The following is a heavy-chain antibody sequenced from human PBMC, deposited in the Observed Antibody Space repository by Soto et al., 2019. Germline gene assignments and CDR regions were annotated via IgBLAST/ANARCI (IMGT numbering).Heavy chain of an antibody. CDR1: GGSISSSSYY. CDR3: ASSYYDFWSGYYIRWFDP. D-gene: IGHD3-3*01. V-gene: IGHV4-39*01. CDR2: IYYSGST. Sequence: SETLSLTCTVSGGSISSSSYYWGWIRQPPGKGLEWIGSIYYSGSTYYNPSLKSRVTISVDTSKNQFSLKLSSVTAADTAVYYCASSYYDFWSGYYIRWFDPWGQGTLVTVSS. J-gene: IGHJ5*02.